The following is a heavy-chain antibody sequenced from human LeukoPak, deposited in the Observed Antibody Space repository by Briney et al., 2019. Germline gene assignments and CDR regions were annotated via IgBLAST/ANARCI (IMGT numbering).Heavy chain of an antibody. Sequence: GGSLRLSCAVAGITVSGNYMTWDRQAPGKGLEWVSLIYSDGTTYYAGTVKGRFTVSRDDSMNTVYLQMNTLRAEDTALYYCARRTGYYYGSGSAFGMDVWGKGTTVTVSS. CDR3: ARRTGYYYGSGSAFGMDV. D-gene: IGHD3-10*01. CDR2: IYSDGTT. CDR1: GITVSGNY. V-gene: IGHV3-53*01. J-gene: IGHJ6*04.